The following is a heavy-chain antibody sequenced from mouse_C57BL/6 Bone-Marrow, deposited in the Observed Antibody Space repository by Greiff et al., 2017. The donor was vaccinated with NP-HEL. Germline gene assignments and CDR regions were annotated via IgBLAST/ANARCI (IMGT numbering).Heavy chain of an antibody. CDR3: ARGDSNPKYSYAMDY. D-gene: IGHD2-5*01. CDR1: GYSITSGYY. Sequence: EVKLMESGPGLVKPSQSLSLTCSVTGYSITSGYYWNWIRQFPGNKLEWMGYISYDGSNNYNPSLKNRISITRDTSKNQFFLKLNSVTTEDTATYYSARGDSNPKYSYAMDYWGQGTSVTVSS. V-gene: IGHV3-6*01. CDR2: ISYDGSN. J-gene: IGHJ4*01.